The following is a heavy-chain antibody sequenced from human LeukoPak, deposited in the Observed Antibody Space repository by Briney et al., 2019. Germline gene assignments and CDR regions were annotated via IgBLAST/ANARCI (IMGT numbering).Heavy chain of an antibody. CDR2: ISSDGSNK. D-gene: IGHD4-23*01. CDR3: AKLPRYGGNSNYFDY. J-gene: IGHJ4*02. V-gene: IGHV3-30*18. Sequence: PGGSLRLSCAASGFTFSSYGMHWVRQAPGKGLEWVAVISSDGSNKYYADSVKGRFTISRDNSKNTLYLQMNSLRAEDTAVYYCAKLPRYGGNSNYFDYWGQGTLVTVSS. CDR1: GFTFSSYG.